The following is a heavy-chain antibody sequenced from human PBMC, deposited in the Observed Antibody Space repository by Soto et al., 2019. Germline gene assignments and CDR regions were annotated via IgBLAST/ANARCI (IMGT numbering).Heavy chain of an antibody. CDR1: GFTFSSYW. Sequence: EVQLVESGGGLVRSGGSLRLSCAASGFTFSSYWIHWVRQAPGKGLVWVSRIKGDEISTNYADSVKGRFTISRDNAKDTVFLQMSDLRVEDTAVYYCARGALGSYYNDYWGQGILVTVSS. CDR3: ARGALGSYYNDY. V-gene: IGHV3-74*01. CDR2: IKGDEIST. D-gene: IGHD3-10*01. J-gene: IGHJ4*02.